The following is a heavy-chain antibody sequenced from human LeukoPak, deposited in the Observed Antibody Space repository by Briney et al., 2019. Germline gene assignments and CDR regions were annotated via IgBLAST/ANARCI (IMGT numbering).Heavy chain of an antibody. CDR2: TYYSSRWYN. J-gene: IGHJ3*01. D-gene: IGHD3-3*01. Sequence: SQTLSLTCAISGDNVSSDGVAWNWIRQSPSRGLEGLGSTYYSSRWYNDYADSVRSRINIYPDTTKNQFSVHLNSVTPEDTAVFYCAREWRNGFDFWAQGTMVTVSS. V-gene: IGHV6-1*01. CDR1: GDNVSSDGVA. CDR3: AREWRNGFDF.